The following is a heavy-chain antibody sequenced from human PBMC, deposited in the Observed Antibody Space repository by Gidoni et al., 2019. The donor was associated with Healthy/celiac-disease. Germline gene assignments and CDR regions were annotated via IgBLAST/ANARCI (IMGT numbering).Heavy chain of an antibody. CDR3: AKDHHADPIFRVWYFDL. J-gene: IGHJ2*01. Sequence: EVQLLESGCGLVPPGASLRLSCAASGFTFSSYAMSWARQAPGKGLEWGSAISGSGGSTYYADSVKGRFTISRDNSKNTLYLQMNSLRAEDTAVYYCAKDHHADPIFRVWYFDLWGRGTLVTVSS. CDR1: GFTFSSYA. V-gene: IGHV3-23*01. CDR2: ISGSGGST. D-gene: IGHD3-3*01.